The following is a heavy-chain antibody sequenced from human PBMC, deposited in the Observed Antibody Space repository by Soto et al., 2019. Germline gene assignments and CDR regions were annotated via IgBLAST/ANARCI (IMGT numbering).Heavy chain of an antibody. CDR1: GGSFSGYY. CDR2: INHSGST. V-gene: IGHV4-34*01. D-gene: IGHD6-19*01. J-gene: IGHJ5*02. CDR3: ARGRGSGWYGNWFDP. Sequence: SETLSLTCAVYGGSFSGYYWSWIRQPPGKGLEWIGEINHSGSTNYNPSLKSRVTISVDTSKNQFSLKLSSVTAADTAVYYCARGRGSGWYGNWFDPWGQGTLVTVSS.